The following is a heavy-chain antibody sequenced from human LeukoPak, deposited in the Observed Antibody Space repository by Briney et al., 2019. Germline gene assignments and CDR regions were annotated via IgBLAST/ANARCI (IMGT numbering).Heavy chain of an antibody. CDR3: ARLPNYGSGSYYNGNYYYMDV. CDR2: IYYSGST. Sequence: SETLSLTCTVSGGSISSSSYYWGWIRQPPGKGLEWIGSIYYSGSTYYNPSLKSRVTISVDTSKNQFSLKLSSVTAADTAVYYCARLPNYGSGSYYNGNYYYMDVWGKGTTVTISS. D-gene: IGHD3-10*01. CDR1: GGSISSSSYY. J-gene: IGHJ6*03. V-gene: IGHV4-39*01.